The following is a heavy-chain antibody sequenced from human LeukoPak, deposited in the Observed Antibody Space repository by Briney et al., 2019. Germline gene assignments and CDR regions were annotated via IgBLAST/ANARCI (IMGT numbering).Heavy chain of an antibody. J-gene: IGHJ3*02. CDR2: ISAYNGNT. V-gene: IGHV1-18*01. D-gene: IGHD3-3*01. CDR1: GYTFTSYA. Sequence: ASVKVSCKASGYTFTSYAFTWVRQAPGQGLEWMGWISAYNGNTNYAQKLQGRVTMTTDTSTSTAYMEMRSLRSDDTAVYYCARGLHYDFWSGYETDAFDIWGQGTMVTVSS. CDR3: ARGLHYDFWSGYETDAFDI.